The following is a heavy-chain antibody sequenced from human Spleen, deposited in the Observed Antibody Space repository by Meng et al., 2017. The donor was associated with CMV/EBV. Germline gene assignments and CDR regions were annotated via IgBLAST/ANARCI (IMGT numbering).Heavy chain of an antibody. CDR2: LNPNRGGT. J-gene: IGHJ4*02. D-gene: IGHD2-2*02. CDR3: ARVSEYCTTTNCYKLFDY. V-gene: IGHV1-2*02. CDR1: GYTFTGYQ. Sequence: ASVKVSCKASGYTFTGYQIHWVRQAPGQGLEWMGWLNPNRGGTNYVQNFQGRVTMTRDTSIGTAYMELSRLKSDDTAVYYCARVSEYCTTTNCYKLFDYWGQGTLVTVSS.